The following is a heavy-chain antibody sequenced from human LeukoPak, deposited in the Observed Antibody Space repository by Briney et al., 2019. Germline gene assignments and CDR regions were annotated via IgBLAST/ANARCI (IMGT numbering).Heavy chain of an antibody. CDR1: GFTFSSYS. Sequence: GSLRLSCAASGFTFSSYSMNWVRQAPGKGLEWLSYISSSSGTIYYADSVKGRFTISRDNAKNSLYLQMNSLRAEDTAVYYCARGGIAAAGTRWFDPWGQGTLVTVSS. V-gene: IGHV3-48*01. J-gene: IGHJ5*02. CDR3: ARGGIAAAGTRWFDP. D-gene: IGHD6-13*01. CDR2: ISSSSGTI.